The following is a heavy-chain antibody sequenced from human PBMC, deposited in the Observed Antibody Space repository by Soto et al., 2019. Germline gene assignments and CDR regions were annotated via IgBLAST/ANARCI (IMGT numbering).Heavy chain of an antibody. D-gene: IGHD3-16*01. V-gene: IGHV4-30-4*01. CDR1: GGSTSSDNY. Sequence: PSETLSLTCTVSGGSTSSDNYWSWIRQPPGKGLEWIGLIYYSGNTDYNPSLKSRLAISIDTSKNQFSLKLSSVTAADTAVYFCAREGGESSDGLYYFDSWGQGSLVTVSS. J-gene: IGHJ4*01. CDR3: AREGGESSDGLYYFDS. CDR2: IYYSGNT.